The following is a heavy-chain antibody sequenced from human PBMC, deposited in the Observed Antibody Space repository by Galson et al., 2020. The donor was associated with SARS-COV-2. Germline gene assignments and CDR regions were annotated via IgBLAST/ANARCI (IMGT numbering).Heavy chain of an antibody. J-gene: IGHJ4*02. CDR2: ISYDGSNK. D-gene: IGHD3-10*01. CDR1: GFTFSSYG. Sequence: GESLKISCAASGFTFSSYGMHWVRQAPGKGLEWVAVISYDGSNKYYADSVKGRFTISRDNSKNTLYLQMNSLRAEDTAVYYCAKDIYYYGSGSYPDYWGQGTLVTVSS. V-gene: IGHV3-30*18. CDR3: AKDIYYYGSGSYPDY.